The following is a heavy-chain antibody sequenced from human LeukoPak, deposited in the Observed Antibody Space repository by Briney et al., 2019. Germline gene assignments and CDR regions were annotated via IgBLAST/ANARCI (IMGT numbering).Heavy chain of an antibody. Sequence: SQTLSLTCTVSGVSITKDGYSWTWIRQPPGKGLEWIGDISYSGSTKYKPSLKRRLTISGDVSKNQFSLKLTSVTAADTAVYYCARDVVLTSSPDAFDIWGQGTMVAVSS. CDR2: ISYSGST. J-gene: IGHJ3*02. D-gene: IGHD2-21*02. V-gene: IGHV4-31*03. CDR3: ARDVVLTSSPDAFDI. CDR1: GVSITKDGYS.